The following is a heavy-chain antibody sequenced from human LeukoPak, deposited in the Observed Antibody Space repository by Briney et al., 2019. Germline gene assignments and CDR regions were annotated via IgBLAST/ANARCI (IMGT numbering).Heavy chain of an antibody. D-gene: IGHD5-18*01. CDR1: GLTFSNAW. CDR2: ISSSSSYI. Sequence: GGSLRLSCEASGLTFSNAWMTWVRQAPGKGLEWVSSISSSSSYIYYADSVKGRFTISRDNAKNSLYLQMNSLRAEDTAVYYCARDTAMVVIDKFDYWGQGTLVTVSS. V-gene: IGHV3-21*01. CDR3: ARDTAMVVIDKFDY. J-gene: IGHJ4*02.